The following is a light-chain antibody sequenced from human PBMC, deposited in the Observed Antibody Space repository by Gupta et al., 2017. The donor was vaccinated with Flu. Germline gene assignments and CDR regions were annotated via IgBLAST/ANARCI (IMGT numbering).Light chain of an antibody. CDR1: ALPKKY. Sequence: SYELTQPPSVSVSLGQMARITCSGEALPKKYAYWYQQKPGQFSVLVIYNDSERPSGIPERFSGSSSGTIVTLTISGVQAEDEADYYCLSADSSGTYVVFGGGTKLTVL. CDR2: NDS. V-gene: IGLV3-16*01. CDR3: LSADSSGTYVV. J-gene: IGLJ3*02.